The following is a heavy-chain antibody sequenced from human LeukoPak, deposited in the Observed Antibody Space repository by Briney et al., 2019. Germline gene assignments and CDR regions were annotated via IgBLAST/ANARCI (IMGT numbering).Heavy chain of an antibody. J-gene: IGHJ5*02. V-gene: IGHV4-31*03. CDR1: GGPLSSGGYY. Sequence: SQTLALTRTVSGGPLSSGGYYWSSIRQHPGKGLEGIGYIYYSGSTYYKPSLKSRDNISVDTSKNQFSLKLSSVTAADTAVYYCARGGRGTCSSTSCSENWFDPWGQGTLVTVSS. CDR2: IYYSGST. D-gene: IGHD2-2*01. CDR3: ARGGRGTCSSTSCSENWFDP.